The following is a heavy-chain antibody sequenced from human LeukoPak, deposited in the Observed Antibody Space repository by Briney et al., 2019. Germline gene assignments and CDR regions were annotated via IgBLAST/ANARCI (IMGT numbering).Heavy chain of an antibody. CDR1: GFTFSSYA. D-gene: IGHD2-21*02. CDR2: ISGSGDSI. Sequence: GGSLRLSCAASGFTFSSYAMSWVRQAPGKGLEWVSGISGSGDSIYYADSVKGRFTISRDNPKNTVCLQMNSLRAEDTAIYYCARNRIVVMTAVRYYFDHWGQGTLVTVSS. J-gene: IGHJ4*02. CDR3: ARNRIVVMTAVRYYFDH. V-gene: IGHV3-23*01.